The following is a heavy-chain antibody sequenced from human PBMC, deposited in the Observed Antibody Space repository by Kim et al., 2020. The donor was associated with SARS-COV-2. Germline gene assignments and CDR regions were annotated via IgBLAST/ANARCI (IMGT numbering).Heavy chain of an antibody. Sequence: SVKGRVTISRDNAKNSLYLQMNSLRAEDTALYYCAKDRGRFHYYYYYMDVWGKGTTVTVSS. V-gene: IGHV3-9*01. J-gene: IGHJ6*03. D-gene: IGHD3-3*01. CDR3: AKDRGRFHYYYYYMDV.